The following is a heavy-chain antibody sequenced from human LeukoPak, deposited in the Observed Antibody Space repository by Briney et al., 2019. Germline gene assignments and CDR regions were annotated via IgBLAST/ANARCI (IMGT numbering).Heavy chain of an antibody. CDR2: ISSSGSTI. CDR3: ARSYTITVDY. D-gene: IGHD5-12*01. Sequence: GGSLRLSCAASGFTLSSYEMNWVRQAPGKGLEWVSYISSSGSTIYYADSVKGRFTISRDNAKNSLYLQLNSLRAEDTAVYYCARSYTITVDYWGQGTLVTVSS. V-gene: IGHV3-48*03. J-gene: IGHJ4*02. CDR1: GFTLSSYE.